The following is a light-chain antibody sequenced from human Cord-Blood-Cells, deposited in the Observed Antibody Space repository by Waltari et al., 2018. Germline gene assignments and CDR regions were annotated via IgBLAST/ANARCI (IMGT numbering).Light chain of an antibody. J-gene: IGKJ4*01. Sequence: EIVLTQSPATLSLSPGERATLSCRASQSVSSYLAWYQQKPGQAPRLLIYDASNRATGIPARFSGSGSGTDFTLTISSLEPEDFAVYYCQQYGSSPRALTFGGGTKVEIK. CDR2: DAS. V-gene: IGKV3-11*01. CDR3: QQYGSSPRALT. CDR1: QSVSSY.